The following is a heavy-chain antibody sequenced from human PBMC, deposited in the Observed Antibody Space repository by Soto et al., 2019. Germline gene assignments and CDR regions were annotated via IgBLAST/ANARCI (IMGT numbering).Heavy chain of an antibody. V-gene: IGHV3-33*01. CDR1: GFTFSSYG. CDR2: IWYDGSNK. J-gene: IGHJ4*02. CDR3: AREDYGSGSFDY. D-gene: IGHD3-10*01. Sequence: QVQLVESGGGVVQPGRSLRLSCAASGFTFSSYGMQWVRQAPGKGLEWVAVIWYDGSNKYYADSVKGRFTISRDNSKNTLYLQMNSLRDEDTAVYYCAREDYGSGSFDYWGQGTLVTVYS.